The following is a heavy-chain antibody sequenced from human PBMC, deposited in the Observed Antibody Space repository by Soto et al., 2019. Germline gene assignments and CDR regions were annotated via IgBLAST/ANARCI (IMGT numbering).Heavy chain of an antibody. Sequence: ASVKVSCKASGYIFTNYYMHWVRQAPGQGLEWMGVINPSGGATSYAQNFQDRVTMTRDTSTTTIYMELTNLKSEDTAVYSCVRERRFSDWLRQQFDHWG. D-gene: IGHD3-9*01. CDR3: VRERRFSDWLRQQFDH. CDR1: GYIFTNYY. J-gene: IGHJ4*01. CDR2: INPSGGAT. V-gene: IGHV1-46*01.